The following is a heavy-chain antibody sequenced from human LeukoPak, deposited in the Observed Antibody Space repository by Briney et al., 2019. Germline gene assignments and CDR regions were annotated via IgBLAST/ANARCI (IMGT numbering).Heavy chain of an antibody. Sequence: KASETLSLTCTVSGGSIGGHYYNWMRQPPGKGLEWIGLVHYSGSTNYNPSLKSRVSISADTSKNQFSLNLTSVTAADTAVYYCVIGRGWQPDYWGQGILVTVSS. CDR2: VHYSGST. CDR1: GGSIGGHY. J-gene: IGHJ4*02. V-gene: IGHV4-59*11. D-gene: IGHD3-10*01. CDR3: VIGRGWQPDY.